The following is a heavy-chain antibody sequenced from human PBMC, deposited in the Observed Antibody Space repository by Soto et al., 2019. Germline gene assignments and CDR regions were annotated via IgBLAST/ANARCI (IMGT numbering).Heavy chain of an antibody. CDR3: ASYCSGGSCVPDY. CDR1: GGTFSSYA. Sequence: QVQLVQSGAEVKKPGSSVKVSCKASGGTFSSYAISWVRQAPGQGLEWMGGIIPIFGTANYAQKFQGRVTITADESTSTAYMELSSLRSEDTAVYYGASYCSGGSCVPDYWGQGTLVIVSS. V-gene: IGHV1-69*01. D-gene: IGHD2-15*01. J-gene: IGHJ4*02. CDR2: IIPIFGTA.